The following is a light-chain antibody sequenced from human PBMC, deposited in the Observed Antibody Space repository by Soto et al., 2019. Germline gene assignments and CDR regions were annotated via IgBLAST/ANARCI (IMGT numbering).Light chain of an antibody. CDR1: QRVSSH. V-gene: IGKV3-15*01. Sequence: EIMMTQYPDTLFVSLGEGATLSCRASQRVSSHLAWYQHKPGQAPRLLIYGASTRASVIPARFSGSGSETDFTLTISSLQSEDSAVYYCQQYHNWPPITFGQGTRLEI. CDR3: QQYHNWPPIT. CDR2: GAS. J-gene: IGKJ5*01.